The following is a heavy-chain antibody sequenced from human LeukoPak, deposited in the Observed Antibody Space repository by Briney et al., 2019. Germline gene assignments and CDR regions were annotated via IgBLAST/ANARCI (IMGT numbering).Heavy chain of an antibody. J-gene: IGHJ5*02. Sequence: ASVKVSCKASGYTFTSYGISWVRQAPGQGLEWMGWISAYNGNTNYAQKLQGRVTMTIDTSTSTAYMELRSLRSDDTAVYYCARVYDFWSGYQPLLGFDPWGQGTLVTVSS. V-gene: IGHV1-18*01. CDR1: GYTFTSYG. CDR3: ARVYDFWSGYQPLLGFDP. CDR2: ISAYNGNT. D-gene: IGHD3-3*01.